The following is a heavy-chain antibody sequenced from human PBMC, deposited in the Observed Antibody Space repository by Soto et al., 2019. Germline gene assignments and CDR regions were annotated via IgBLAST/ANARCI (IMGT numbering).Heavy chain of an antibody. D-gene: IGHD3-22*01. CDR1: GFSFGTYV. J-gene: IGHJ3*02. CDR3: AMTRLYDTGTNDYHRDALDI. V-gene: IGHV3-23*01. CDR2: IRGSGGRV. Sequence: EVQLLESGGGMVEPRGSLKLSCAASGFSFGTYVMNWVRQAPGKGLEWVSGIRGSGGRVYSADSVKGRFTISRDNSRNTLYLQMNSLRAEDTAIYYCAMTRLYDTGTNDYHRDALDIWGQGTQVTVSS.